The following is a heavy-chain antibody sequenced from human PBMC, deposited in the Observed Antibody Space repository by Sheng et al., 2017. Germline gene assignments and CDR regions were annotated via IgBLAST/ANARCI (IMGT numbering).Heavy chain of an antibody. D-gene: IGHD3-10*01. CDR3: ARFDYGSNRYYYYYGMDV. CDR1: GYTFTSYG. V-gene: IGHV1-18*01. J-gene: IGHJ6*02. Sequence: QVQLVQSGAEVKKPGASVKVSCKASGYTFTSYGISWVRQAPGQGLEWMGWISAYNGNTNYAQKLQGRVTMTTYTSTSTAYMELRSLRSDDTAVYYCARFDYGSNRYYYYYGMDVWGQGTTVTVSS. CDR2: ISAYNGNT.